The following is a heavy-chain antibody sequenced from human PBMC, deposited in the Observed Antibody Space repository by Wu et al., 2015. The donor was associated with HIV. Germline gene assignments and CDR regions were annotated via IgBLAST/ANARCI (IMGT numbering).Heavy chain of an antibody. J-gene: IGHJ3*02. D-gene: IGHD6-13*01. CDR2: INPSGGST. Sequence: QVQLVQSGAEVKKPGASVKVSCKASGYTFTSYYMHWVRQAPGQGLEWMGIINPSGGSTSYAQKFQGRVTMTRDTSTSTVYMELSSLRSEDTAVYYCARAEAAAGTGYAFDIWGQGTMVTVSS. V-gene: IGHV1-46*01. CDR1: GYTFTSYY. CDR3: ARAEAAAGTGYAFDI.